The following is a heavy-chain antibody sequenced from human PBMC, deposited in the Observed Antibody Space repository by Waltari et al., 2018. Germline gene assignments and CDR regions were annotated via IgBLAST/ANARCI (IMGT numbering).Heavy chain of an antibody. J-gene: IGHJ2*01. CDR2: IYTSGST. CDR1: GGSISSYY. D-gene: IGHD2-2*01. Sequence: QVQLQESGPGLVKPSETLSLTCTVSGGSISSYYWSWIRQPAAQRREWIGRIYTSGSTNYNPSLKSRVTMSVDTSKNQFSLKLSSVTAADTAVYYCARSDVVVPAAIAFPGWYFDLWGRGTLVTVSS. CDR3: ARSDVVVPAAIAFPGWYFDL. V-gene: IGHV4-4*07.